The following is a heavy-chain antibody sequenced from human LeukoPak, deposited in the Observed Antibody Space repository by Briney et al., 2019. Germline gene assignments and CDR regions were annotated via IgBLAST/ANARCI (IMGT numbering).Heavy chain of an antibody. CDR3: ARDHSGTQDY. D-gene: IGHD1-1*01. J-gene: IGHJ4*02. V-gene: IGHV3-33*01. Sequence: GRSQRLSCAASGFTFSNYGMHWVRQAPGKGLEWVAVIWDDGSNEYYADSVKGRFTIFRDNRRNTLYLQMNSLRAEDTAVYSCARDHSGTQDYWGQGTLVTVSS. CDR2: IWDDGSNE. CDR1: GFTFSNYG.